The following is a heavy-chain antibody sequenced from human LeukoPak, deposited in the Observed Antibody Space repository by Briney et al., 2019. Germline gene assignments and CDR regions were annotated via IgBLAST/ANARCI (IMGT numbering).Heavy chain of an antibody. CDR3: ARLGSSGWSGLDAFDI. D-gene: IGHD6-19*01. V-gene: IGHV1-18*01. CDR2: ISAYNGNT. CDR1: GYTFTSYG. J-gene: IGHJ3*02. Sequence: ASVKVSCKASGYTFTSYGISWVRQAPGQGLEWMGWISAYNGNTNYAQKLQGRVTMTTDTSTSTAYMELRSLRSDDTAVYYSARLGSSGWSGLDAFDIWGQGTMVTVSS.